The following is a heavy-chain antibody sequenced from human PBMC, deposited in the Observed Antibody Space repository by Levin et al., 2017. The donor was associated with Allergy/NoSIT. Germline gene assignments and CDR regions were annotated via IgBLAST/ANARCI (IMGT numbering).Heavy chain of an antibody. D-gene: IGHD3-22*01. J-gene: IGHJ6*02. CDR1: GFTFSSYS. CDR3: ARFPGRITMIVVGYYYYGMDV. V-gene: IGHV3-21*01. CDR2: ISSSSSYI. Sequence: PGGSLRLSCAASGFTFSSYSMNWVRQAPGKGLEWVSSISSSSSYIYYADSVKGRFTISRDNAKNSLYLQMNSLRAEDTAVYYCARFPGRITMIVVGYYYYGMDVWGQGTTVTVSS.